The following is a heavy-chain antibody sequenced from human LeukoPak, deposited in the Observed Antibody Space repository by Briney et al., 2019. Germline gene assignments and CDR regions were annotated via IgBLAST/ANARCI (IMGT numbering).Heavy chain of an antibody. D-gene: IGHD3-10*01. CDR1: GGTFSSYA. Sequence: SVKVSCKASGGTFSSYAISWVRQAPGQGLEWMGRIIPILGIANYAQKFQGRVTITADKSTSTAYMELSSLRSEDTAVYYCAGGFMVRGVIRYFDYWGQGTLVTVSS. CDR2: IIPILGIA. J-gene: IGHJ4*02. CDR3: AGGFMVRGVIRYFDY. V-gene: IGHV1-69*04.